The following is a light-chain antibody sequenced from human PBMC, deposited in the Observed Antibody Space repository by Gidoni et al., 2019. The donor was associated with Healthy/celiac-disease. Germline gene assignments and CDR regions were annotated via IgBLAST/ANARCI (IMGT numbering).Light chain of an antibody. V-gene: IGLV2-23*01. CDR3: CSYAGRTTLV. CDR1: SSDVGSYNL. J-gene: IGLJ2*01. Sequence: QSALTQPASVSGSPGQSITISCTGTSSDVGSYNLVSWYQQHPGKAPKLMIYEGNKRPAGVSNRFSGSKSGNTAALTIAGLQAEDEAEYYCCSYAGRTTLVFGGGTKLTVL. CDR2: EGN.